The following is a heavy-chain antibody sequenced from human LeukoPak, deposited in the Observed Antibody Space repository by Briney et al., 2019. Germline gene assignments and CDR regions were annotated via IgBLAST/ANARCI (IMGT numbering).Heavy chain of an antibody. CDR2: IYYSGST. Sequence: SETLSLTCTVSGGSISSSSHYWGWIRQPPGKGLEWIGSIYYSGSTYYNLSLKSRVAISVDTSNNQFSLKLSSVTAADTAVYYCARQGYCSGGSCYKFFDYWGQGTLVTVSS. D-gene: IGHD2-15*01. CDR1: GGSISSSSHY. J-gene: IGHJ4*02. V-gene: IGHV4-39*01. CDR3: ARQGYCSGGSCYKFFDY.